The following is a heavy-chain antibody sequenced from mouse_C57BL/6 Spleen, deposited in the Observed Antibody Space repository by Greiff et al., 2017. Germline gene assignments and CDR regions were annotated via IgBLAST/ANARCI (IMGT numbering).Heavy chain of an antibody. V-gene: IGHV5-15*01. CDR1: GFTFSDYG. CDR2: ISNLAYSI. CDR3: ARKWVYYGSSYNYDMDD. J-gene: IGHJ4*01. D-gene: IGHD1-1*01. Sequence: EVKLVESGGGLVQPGGSLKLSCAASGFTFSDYGMAWVRQAPRKGPEWVAFISNLAYSIYYADTVTGRFTLSRENAKNTLYLEMSSLRSEDTAMYYCARKWVYYGSSYNYDMDDWGKGTSVTVSS.